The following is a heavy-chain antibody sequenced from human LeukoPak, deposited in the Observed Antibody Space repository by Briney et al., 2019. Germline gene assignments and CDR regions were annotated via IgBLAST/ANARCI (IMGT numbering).Heavy chain of an antibody. CDR1: GFTFSSYW. J-gene: IGHJ4*02. Sequence: WGSLRLSCAASGFTFSSYWMHWVRQAPGKGLVWVSRINTDASSTSYAGYVNGRFTISRDNAKNTVYLQMNSLRAEDTAVYYCARDPMGATTYWGQGTLVTVSS. D-gene: IGHD1-26*01. CDR2: INTDASST. V-gene: IGHV3-74*01. CDR3: ARDPMGATTY.